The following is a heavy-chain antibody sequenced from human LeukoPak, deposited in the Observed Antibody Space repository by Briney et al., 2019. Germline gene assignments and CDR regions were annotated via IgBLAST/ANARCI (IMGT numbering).Heavy chain of an antibody. Sequence: GGSLRLSCAACRFTFSTYWMSWVRQAPGEGLEWVANIKQDGSEKYYVDSVKGRFTISRDNAKNSLYLQMNSLRAEDTAVYYCAREIQGDDYFDYWGQGTLVTVSS. CDR3: AREIQGDDYFDY. CDR1: RFTFSTYW. V-gene: IGHV3-7*01. D-gene: IGHD3-10*01. J-gene: IGHJ4*02. CDR2: IKQDGSEK.